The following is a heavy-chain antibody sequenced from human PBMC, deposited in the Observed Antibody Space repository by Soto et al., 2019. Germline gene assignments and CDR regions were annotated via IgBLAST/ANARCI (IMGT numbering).Heavy chain of an antibody. D-gene: IGHD2-15*01. CDR3: ARGKGGYSPFDY. Sequence: SETLSLTCTVSGGSISSYYWSWIRQPPGKGLEWIGYIYYSGSTNYNPSLKSRLTISVDTSKNQFSLKLSSVTAADTAVYYCARGKGGYSPFDYWGQGNLVTVS. CDR2: IYYSGST. V-gene: IGHV4-59*01. J-gene: IGHJ4*02. CDR1: GGSISSYY.